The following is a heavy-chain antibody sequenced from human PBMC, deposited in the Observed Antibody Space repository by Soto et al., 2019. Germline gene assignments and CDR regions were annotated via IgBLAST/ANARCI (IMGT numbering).Heavy chain of an antibody. CDR3: RKDIRSRYTPYYYYSCMEV. Sequence: PGGSLRLSCAASGFTFDDYTMHCVRQAPGKGLEWVSLISWDAGITYYADSVKGRFTISRDYSKNSLYLQMNSLRTEATALYYCRKDIRSRYTPYYYYSCMEVGGQGTTVTVSS. D-gene: IGHD5-18*01. J-gene: IGHJ6*02. CDR2: ISWDAGIT. CDR1: GFTFDDYT. V-gene: IGHV3-43*01.